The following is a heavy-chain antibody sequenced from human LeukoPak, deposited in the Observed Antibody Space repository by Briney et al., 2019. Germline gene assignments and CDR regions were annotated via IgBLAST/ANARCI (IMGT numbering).Heavy chain of an antibody. D-gene: IGHD2-2*01. CDR3: ARLPVVPAAIIYYYYYYMDV. Sequence: PGGSLRLSCAASGFTFSSYSMNWVRQAPGKGLEWVSYISSSSSTMYYADSVKGRFTISRDNAKNSLYLQMNSLRAEDTAVYYCARLPVVPAAIIYYYYYYMDVWGKGTTVTASS. V-gene: IGHV3-48*01. CDR1: GFTFSSYS. J-gene: IGHJ6*03. CDR2: ISSSSSTM.